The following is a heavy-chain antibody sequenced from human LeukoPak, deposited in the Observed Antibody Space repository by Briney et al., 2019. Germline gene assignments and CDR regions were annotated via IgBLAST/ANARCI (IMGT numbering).Heavy chain of an antibody. CDR1: GFTFSSYA. CDR2: ISGSGGST. D-gene: IGHD3-3*01. J-gene: IGHJ4*02. CDR3: AKSFFKGDFCSGHDLDY. V-gene: IGHV3-23*01. Sequence: GGSLRLSCAASGFTFSSYAMSWVRQAPGKGLEWVSAISGSGGSTYYADSVKGRFTISRDNSKNTLYLQMNSLRAEDTAVYYCAKSFFKGDFCSGHDLDYWGQGTLVTVSS.